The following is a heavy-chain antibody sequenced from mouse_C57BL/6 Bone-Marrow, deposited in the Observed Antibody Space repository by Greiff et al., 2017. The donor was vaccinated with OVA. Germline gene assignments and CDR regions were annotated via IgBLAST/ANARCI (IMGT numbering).Heavy chain of an antibody. V-gene: IGHV1-26*01. CDR1: GYTFTDYY. CDR3: ARSELGGDY. CDR2: INPNNGGT. J-gene: IGHJ2*01. Sequence: EVQLQQSGPELVKPGASVKISCKASGYTFTDYYMNWVKQSHGKSLEWIGDINPNNGGTSYNQKFKGKATLTVDKSSSTAYMELRSLTSGDSAVYYCARSELGGDYWGQGTTRTVSS. D-gene: IGHD4-1*01.